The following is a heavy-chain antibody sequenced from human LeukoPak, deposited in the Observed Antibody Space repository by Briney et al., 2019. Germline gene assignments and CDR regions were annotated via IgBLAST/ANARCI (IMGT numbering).Heavy chain of an antibody. J-gene: IGHJ6*04. CDR1: GFTFSSYS. CDR3: AELGMIGGV. CDR2: ISSSGSYI. D-gene: IGHD3-10*02. V-gene: IGHV3-21*01. Sequence: GRSLRLSCAASGFTFSSYSMNWVRQAPGKGLEWVSSISSSGSYIYYADSVKGRFTISRDNAKHSLYLQMNSLRAEDTAIYYCAELGMIGGVWGKGTTVTISS.